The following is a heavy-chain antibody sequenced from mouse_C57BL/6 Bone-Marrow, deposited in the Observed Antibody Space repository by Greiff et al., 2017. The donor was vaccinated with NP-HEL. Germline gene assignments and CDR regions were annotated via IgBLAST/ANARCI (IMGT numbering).Heavy chain of an antibody. D-gene: IGHD2-1*01. V-gene: IGHV1-53*01. Sequence: QVQLQQPGTELVKPGASVKLSCKASGYTFTSYWMHWVKQRPGQGLEWIGNINPSNGGTNYNEKFKSKATLTVDKSSSTAYMQLSSLTSEDSAVYYCARVDLGNSYWYFEVWGTGTTVTVSS. CDR3: ARVDLGNSYWYFEV. J-gene: IGHJ1*03. CDR1: GYTFTSYW. CDR2: INPSNGGT.